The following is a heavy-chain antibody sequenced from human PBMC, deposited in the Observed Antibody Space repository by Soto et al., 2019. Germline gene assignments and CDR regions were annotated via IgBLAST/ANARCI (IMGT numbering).Heavy chain of an antibody. Sequence: QVQLVESGGGVVQPGRSLRLSCAASGFTFSSYGMHWVRQAPGKGLEWVAVISYDGSNKYYADSVKGRFTISRDNSKNTRYLQMTSMRSEATAVYYCAKHRGYYYDSSGRDYWGKGTLVTVSS. CDR2: ISYDGSNK. CDR3: AKHRGYYYDSSGRDY. D-gene: IGHD3-22*01. CDR1: GFTFSSYG. J-gene: IGHJ4*02. V-gene: IGHV3-30*18.